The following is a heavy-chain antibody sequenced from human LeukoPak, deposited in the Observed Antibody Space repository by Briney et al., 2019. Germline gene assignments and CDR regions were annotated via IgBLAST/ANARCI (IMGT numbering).Heavy chain of an antibody. CDR1: GYTFTGYY. Sequence: GASVKVSCKASGYTFTGYYMHWVRQAPGQGLEWMGWINPNSGGTNYAQKFQGRVTMTRDTSISTAYMELSRLRSDDTAVYYCARVTYYYDSSGYAGGAVFDYWGQGTLVTVSS. CDR2: INPNSGGT. CDR3: ARVTYYYDSSGYAGGAVFDY. D-gene: IGHD3-22*01. V-gene: IGHV1-2*02. J-gene: IGHJ4*02.